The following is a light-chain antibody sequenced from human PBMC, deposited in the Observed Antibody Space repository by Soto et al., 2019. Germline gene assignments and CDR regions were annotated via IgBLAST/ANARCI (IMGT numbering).Light chain of an antibody. CDR1: ESVLSN. V-gene: IGKV3-15*01. CDR2: GAF. Sequence: IVMTQSPVTLSVSPGERATLSCRASESVLSNLAWYQWRPGQAPRLLIYGAFTRATGIPARFSGSGSGTELTLTISSLQSEGVAVYYCQQYHNWPPWTFGQGTKVEIK. CDR3: QQYHNWPPWT. J-gene: IGKJ1*01.